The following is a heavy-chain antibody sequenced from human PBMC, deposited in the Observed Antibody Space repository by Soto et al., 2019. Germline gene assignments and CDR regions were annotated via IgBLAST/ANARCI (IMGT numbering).Heavy chain of an antibody. D-gene: IGHD2-15*01. CDR1: GFTFSSYI. J-gene: IGHJ4*02. CDR2: ISSSSSYI. Sequence: GGSLRLSCAASGFTFSSYIMNWVRQAPGKGLEWVSSISSSSSYIYYADSVKGRFTISRDNAKNSLYLQMNSLRAEDTAVYYCARDTVVVAAKDYWGQGTLVTVSS. CDR3: ARDTVVVAAKDY. V-gene: IGHV3-21*01.